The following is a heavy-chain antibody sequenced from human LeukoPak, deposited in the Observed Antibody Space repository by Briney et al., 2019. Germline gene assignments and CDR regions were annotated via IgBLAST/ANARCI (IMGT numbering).Heavy chain of an antibody. Sequence: PGRSLRLSCTASGFTFGDYAMSWVRQAPGKELEWVGFIRSKAYGGTTEYAASVKGRFTISRDDSKSIAYLQMNSLKTEDTAVYYCTRTMVRGVVPNYYYYGMDVWGKGTTVTVSS. CDR1: GFTFGDYA. CDR2: IRSKAYGGTT. D-gene: IGHD3-10*01. V-gene: IGHV3-49*04. CDR3: TRTMVRGVVPNYYYYGMDV. J-gene: IGHJ6*04.